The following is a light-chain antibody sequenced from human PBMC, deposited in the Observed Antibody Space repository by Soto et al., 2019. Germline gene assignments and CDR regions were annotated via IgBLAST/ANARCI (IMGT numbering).Light chain of an antibody. Sequence: QSALTPPASVSGPPGQSITISCTGTSSDVGGYNYVSWYQQHPGKAPKLMIYEVTNRPSGVSNRFSGSKSGNTASLTISGLQAEDEADYYCSSYTSSNTYVFGTGTKVTV. CDR3: SSYTSSNTYV. CDR1: SSDVGGYNY. J-gene: IGLJ1*01. CDR2: EVT. V-gene: IGLV2-14*01.